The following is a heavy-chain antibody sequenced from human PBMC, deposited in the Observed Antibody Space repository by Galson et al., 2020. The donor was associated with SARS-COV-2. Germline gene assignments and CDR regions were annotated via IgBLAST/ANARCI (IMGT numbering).Heavy chain of an antibody. V-gene: IGHV5-51*01. Sequence: GESLKISCRTSGYSFTNYWIGWVRQMPGKGLEWMGIIYPDDSYTIYSPSFKGQVTISADRSISTAFLQWSSLKASDTAIYYCARHGASSGWYEGIDSWGKGSLVTVSS. CDR1: GYSFTNYW. D-gene: IGHD6-19*01. J-gene: IGHJ4*02. CDR3: ARHGASSGWYEGIDS. CDR2: IYPDDSYT.